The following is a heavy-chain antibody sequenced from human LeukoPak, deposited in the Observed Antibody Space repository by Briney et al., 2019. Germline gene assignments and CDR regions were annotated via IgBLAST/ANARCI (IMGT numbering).Heavy chain of an antibody. CDR1: GGSISSGNSY. V-gene: IGHV4-31*03. CDR2: IYYSGSS. CDR3: ARYGDYAFDY. Sequence: SETLSLTCSVSGGSISSGNSYWSCLRQHPEKGLEWIGYIYYSGSSYYNPSLKSRVTILVDTSKNQFSLKLTSVTAADTAVYYCARYGDYAFDYWGQGTLVTVSS. J-gene: IGHJ4*02. D-gene: IGHD4-17*01.